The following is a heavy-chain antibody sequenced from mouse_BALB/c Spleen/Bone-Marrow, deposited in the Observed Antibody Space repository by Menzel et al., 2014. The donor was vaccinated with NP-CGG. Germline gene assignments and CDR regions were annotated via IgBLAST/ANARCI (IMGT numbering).Heavy chain of an antibody. CDR2: INPYNDGT. Sequence: VHVKQSGPELVKPGASVKMSCKASGYTFTSYVMHWVKQKPGQGLEWIGYINPYNDGTKYNEKFKGKATLTSDKSSSTAYMELSSLTSEDSSVYYCARDYGYPFAYWGQGTLVTVSA. CDR3: ARDYGYPFAY. D-gene: IGHD1-2*01. CDR1: GYTFTSYV. J-gene: IGHJ3*01. V-gene: IGHV1-14*01.